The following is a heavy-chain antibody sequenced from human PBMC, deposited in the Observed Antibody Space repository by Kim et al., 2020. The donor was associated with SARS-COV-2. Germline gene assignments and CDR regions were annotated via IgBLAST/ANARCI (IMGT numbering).Heavy chain of an antibody. J-gene: IGHJ5*02. CDR3: AKVRGAAPLSWFDP. D-gene: IGHD6-6*01. V-gene: IGHV3-23*01. Sequence: GGSLRLSCAASGFTFSSYAMSWFRQAPGKGLEWVSAISGSGGSTYYAASVKGRFTISRDNSKNTLYLQMNSLRAEDKAVYYCAKVRGAAPLSWFDPWGQGTLVTVSS. CDR1: GFTFSSYA. CDR2: ISGSGGST.